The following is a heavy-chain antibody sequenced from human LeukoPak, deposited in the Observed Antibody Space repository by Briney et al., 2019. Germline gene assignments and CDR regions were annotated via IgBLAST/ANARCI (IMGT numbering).Heavy chain of an antibody. V-gene: IGHV4-59*01. D-gene: IGHD4-17*01. CDR2: IFHSGST. CDR3: ARATSGDYLDY. J-gene: IGHJ4*02. Sequence: ETLSLTCTVSGGSIKSYYWSWIRQPPGKGLEWIGYIFHSGSTNYNPSLKSRVTMSVDTSKNQYSLQVRSVTAADTAVYYCARATSGDYLDYWSQGTLVTVSS. CDR1: GGSIKSYY.